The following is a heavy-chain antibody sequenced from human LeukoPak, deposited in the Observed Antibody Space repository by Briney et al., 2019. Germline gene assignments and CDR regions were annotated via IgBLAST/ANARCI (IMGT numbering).Heavy chain of an antibody. CDR1: GFTFSSYW. V-gene: IGHV3-7*01. Sequence: AGGSLRLSCAASGFTFSSYWMSWVREAPGKGLEWVANIKQDGSEKYYVDSVKGRFTISRDNAKNSLYLQMNSLRAEDTAVYYCARGPRYYYDSSGYSYFDYWGQGTLVNVSS. D-gene: IGHD3-22*01. CDR3: ARGPRYYYDSSGYSYFDY. CDR2: IKQDGSEK. J-gene: IGHJ4*02.